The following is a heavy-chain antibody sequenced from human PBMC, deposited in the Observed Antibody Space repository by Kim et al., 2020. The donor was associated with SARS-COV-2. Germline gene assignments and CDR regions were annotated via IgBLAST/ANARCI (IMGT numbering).Heavy chain of an antibody. CDR3: ARENYYGSGSLKQYNWFDP. J-gene: IGHJ5*02. D-gene: IGHD3-10*01. CDR1: GFTFSSYW. CDR2: IKQDGSEK. Sequence: GGSLRLSCAASGFTFSSYWMSWVRQAPGKGLEWVANIKQDGSEKNYVDSVKGRFAISRDNAKNSLYLEVHSLRAEDTAVYYCARENYYGSGSLKQYNWFDPWGQGTLVTVSS. V-gene: IGHV3-7*01.